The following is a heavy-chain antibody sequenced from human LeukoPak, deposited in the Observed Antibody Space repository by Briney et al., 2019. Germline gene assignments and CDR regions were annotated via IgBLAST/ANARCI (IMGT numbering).Heavy chain of an antibody. D-gene: IGHD4-17*01. CDR1: GFTFSSYA. CDR2: ISYDGSNK. Sequence: PGGSLRLSCAASGFTFSSYAMHWVRQAPGKGLEWVAVISYDGSNKYYADSVKGRFTISRDNSKNTLYLQMNSLRAEDTAVYYCARDTPNFYGDYGIADYWGQGTLVTVSS. CDR3: ARDTPNFYGDYGIADY. V-gene: IGHV3-30-3*01. J-gene: IGHJ4*02.